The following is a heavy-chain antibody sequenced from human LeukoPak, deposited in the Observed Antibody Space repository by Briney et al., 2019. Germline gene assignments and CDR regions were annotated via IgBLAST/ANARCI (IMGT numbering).Heavy chain of an antibody. D-gene: IGHD1-26*01. V-gene: IGHV4-39*01. J-gene: IGHJ4*02. CDR3: AGGRRGSYYRRTPTYDY. Sequence: PSETLSLTCTVSGGSISSSSYYWGWIRQPPGKGLEWIGSIFYSGSTYYNPSLKSRVTISVDTSKNQFSLKLSSVTAADTAVYYCAGGRRGSYYRRTPTYDYWGQGTPVTVSS. CDR1: GGSISSSSYY. CDR2: IFYSGST.